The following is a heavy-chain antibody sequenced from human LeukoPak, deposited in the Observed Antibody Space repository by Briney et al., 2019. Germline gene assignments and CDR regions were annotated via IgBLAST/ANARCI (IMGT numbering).Heavy chain of an antibody. V-gene: IGHV3-74*01. CDR1: EFTFSSYW. Sequence: GGSLRLSCAASEFTFSSYWMHWVRQAPGKGLVWVSRINSDGSSTSYADSVKGRFTISRDNAKNTLYLQMNSLRAEDTAVYYCATGLYSSSWYYFDYWGQGTLVTVSS. J-gene: IGHJ4*02. CDR3: ATGLYSSSWYYFDY. CDR2: INSDGSST. D-gene: IGHD6-13*01.